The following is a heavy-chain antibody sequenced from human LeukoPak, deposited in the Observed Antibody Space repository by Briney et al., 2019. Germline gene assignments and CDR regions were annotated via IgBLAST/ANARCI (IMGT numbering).Heavy chain of an antibody. CDR3: ARGYTTMVEGYFYYYLDV. D-gene: IGHD5-18*01. Sequence: GWSLRLSCAASGFTFDDYGMSWVRQAPGKGLEWVSGINWNGGNTNYADSVKGRFTISRDNAKRSLYLQMNSLRAEDTALYFCARGYTTMVEGYFYYYLDVWGKGTTVTVSS. V-gene: IGHV3-20*04. J-gene: IGHJ6*03. CDR1: GFTFDDYG. CDR2: INWNGGNT.